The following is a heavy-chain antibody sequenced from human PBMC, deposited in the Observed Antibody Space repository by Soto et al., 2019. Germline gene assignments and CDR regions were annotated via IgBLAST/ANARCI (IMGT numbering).Heavy chain of an antibody. CDR3: ARDRDSHYGLYYYYGMDV. V-gene: IGHV1-69*13. J-gene: IGHJ6*02. D-gene: IGHD4-17*01. CDR2: IIPIFGTA. CDR1: GGTFSSYA. Sequence: SVKVSCKASGGTFSSYAISWVRQAPGQGLEWMGGIIPIFGTANYAQKFQGRVTITADESTSTAYMELSSLRSEDTAVYYCARDRDSHYGLYYYYGMDVWGQVTTVTVSS.